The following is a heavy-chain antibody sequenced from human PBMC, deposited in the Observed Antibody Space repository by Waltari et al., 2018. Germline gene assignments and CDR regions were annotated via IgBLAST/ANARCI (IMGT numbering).Heavy chain of an antibody. V-gene: IGHV4-61*02. D-gene: IGHD3-3*01. CDR2: IYTSGST. J-gene: IGHJ4*02. Sequence: QVQLQESGPGLVKPSQTLSLTCTVSGGSISSGSYYWSWIRQPAGKGLEWIGRIYTSGSTNYNPSRKSRVTISVDTSKNQFSLKLSSVTAADTAVYYCARQSLEWLDYWGQGTLVTVSS. CDR3: ARQSLEWLDY. CDR1: GGSISSGSYY.